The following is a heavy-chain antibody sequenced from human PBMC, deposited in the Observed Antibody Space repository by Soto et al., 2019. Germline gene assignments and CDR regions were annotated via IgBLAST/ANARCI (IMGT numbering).Heavy chain of an antibody. CDR3: ARHAGGGRFYYGMDV. CDR1: DGSISSSKYF. V-gene: IGHV4-39*01. Sequence: LSLTCTVSDGSISSSKYFWGWFRQPPGKGLEWIANIYYSGTTFYNPSLKSRITISVDTSKNQFSLTLTSVTAADTAIYYCARHAGGGRFYYGMDVWGQGTTVTVSS. CDR2: IYYSGTT. D-gene: IGHD2-15*01. J-gene: IGHJ6*02.